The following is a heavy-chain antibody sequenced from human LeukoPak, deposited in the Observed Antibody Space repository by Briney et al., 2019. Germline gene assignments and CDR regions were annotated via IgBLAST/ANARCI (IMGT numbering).Heavy chain of an antibody. CDR3: ATFYSSGWPE. Sequence: GGSLRLSCAASGFTFSSYEMNWVRQAPGEGLEWVSYISSSGSTIYYADSVKGRFTISRDNAKNSLYLQMNSLRAEDTAVYYCATFYSSGWPEWGQGTLVTVSS. J-gene: IGHJ4*02. D-gene: IGHD6-19*01. CDR1: GFTFSSYE. V-gene: IGHV3-48*03. CDR2: ISSSGSTI.